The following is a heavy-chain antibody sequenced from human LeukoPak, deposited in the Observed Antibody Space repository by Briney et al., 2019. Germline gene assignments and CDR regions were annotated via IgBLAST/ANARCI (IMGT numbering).Heavy chain of an antibody. CDR2: INHSGST. D-gene: IGHD2-2*01. CDR3: AISAGSCTSTSCENWAFDP. V-gene: IGHV4-34*01. Sequence: PSETLSLTCAVYGGSFSGYYWSWIRQPPGKGLEWIGEINHSGSTNYNPSLKSRVTISVDTSKNQFSLKLSSVTAADTAVYYCAISAGSCTSTSCENWAFDPWGQGTLVTVSS. J-gene: IGHJ5*02. CDR1: GGSFSGYY.